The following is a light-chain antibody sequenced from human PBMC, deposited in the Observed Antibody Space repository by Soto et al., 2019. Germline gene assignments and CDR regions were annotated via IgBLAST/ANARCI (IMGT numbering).Light chain of an antibody. Sequence: EIVLTQSPGTLSLSPGERATLPCRASRSFASSYLAWYQHKPGQAPRLLIYAASIRATGVPDRFSGSGSGTDFTLTISRLEPEDSAVYYCQQYGASPPYTFGQGTKVEIK. V-gene: IGKV3-20*01. CDR2: AAS. CDR1: RSFASSY. CDR3: QQYGASPPYT. J-gene: IGKJ2*01.